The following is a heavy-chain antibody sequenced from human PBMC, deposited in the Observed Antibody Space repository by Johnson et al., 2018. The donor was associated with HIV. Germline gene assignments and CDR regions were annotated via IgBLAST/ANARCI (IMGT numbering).Heavy chain of an antibody. D-gene: IGHD2-2*01. V-gene: IGHV3-30-3*01. J-gene: IGHJ3*02. CDR1: GFTFSSYA. CDR3: ARSYMTSWNASDI. CDR2: ISYDGNNK. Sequence: QMLLVESGGGVVQPGRSLRLSCAASGFTFSSYAMHWVRQAPGKGLEWVAVISYDGNNKFQADSVKGRFTISRDNSKNTLYLQMNSLRAEDTAVYYCARSYMTSWNASDIWGQGTMVTVSS.